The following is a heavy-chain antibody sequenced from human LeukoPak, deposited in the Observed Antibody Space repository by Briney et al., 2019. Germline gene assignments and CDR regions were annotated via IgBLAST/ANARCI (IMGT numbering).Heavy chain of an antibody. Sequence: GRSLRLSCAASGFTFSSYGMHWVRQAPGKGLEWVAVISYDGSNKYYADSVKGRFTISRDNSKNTLYLQMNSLRAEDTAVYYCARDREFGELLFDYWGQGTLVTVSS. D-gene: IGHD3-10*01. J-gene: IGHJ4*02. CDR2: ISYDGSNK. CDR3: ARDREFGELLFDY. CDR1: GFTFSSYG. V-gene: IGHV3-30*19.